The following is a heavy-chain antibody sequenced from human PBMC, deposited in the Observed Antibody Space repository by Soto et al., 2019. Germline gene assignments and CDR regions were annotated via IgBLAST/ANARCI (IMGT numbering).Heavy chain of an antibody. V-gene: IGHV3-23*01. J-gene: IGHJ4*02. D-gene: IGHD2-2*01. CDR2: ISGSGGST. Sequence: GGSLRLSCAASGFTFSSYAMSWVRQAPGKGLEWVSAISGSGGSTYYADSVKGRFTISRDNSKNTLYLQMNSLRAEDTAVYYCAKLEGVVPAAMLGFDYWGQGTLVTVSS. CDR1: GFTFSSYA. CDR3: AKLEGVVPAAMLGFDY.